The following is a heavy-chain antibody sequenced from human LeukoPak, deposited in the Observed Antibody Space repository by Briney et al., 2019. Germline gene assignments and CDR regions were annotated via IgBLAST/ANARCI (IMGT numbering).Heavy chain of an antibody. CDR1: GFTFSTYT. CDR3: AKRSGYYYDSSGYCGDY. CDR2: SIGSGGSA. J-gene: IGHJ4*02. Sequence: GGSLRLSCVASGFTFSTYTMNWIRQAPGKGLEWVSGSIGSGGSAFYADSVKGRFSISRDNSKNTLYLQMNSLRAEDTAVYYCAKRSGYYYDSSGYCGDYWGQGPWSPSPQ. D-gene: IGHD3-22*01. V-gene: IGHV3-23*01.